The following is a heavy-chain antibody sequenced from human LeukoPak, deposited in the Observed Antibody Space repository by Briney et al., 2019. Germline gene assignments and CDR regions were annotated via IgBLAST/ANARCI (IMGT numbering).Heavy chain of an antibody. CDR1: GYTFTSYD. CDR3: ARRLDYSNSMDV. Sequence: GASVKVSCKASGYTFTSYDINWVRQATGQGLEWMGWMNPNSGNTGYAQKLQGRVTMTRNTSISTAYMELSSLRSEDTAVYYCARRLDYSNSMDVWGQGTTVTVSS. D-gene: IGHD4-4*01. J-gene: IGHJ6*02. V-gene: IGHV1-8*01. CDR2: MNPNSGNT.